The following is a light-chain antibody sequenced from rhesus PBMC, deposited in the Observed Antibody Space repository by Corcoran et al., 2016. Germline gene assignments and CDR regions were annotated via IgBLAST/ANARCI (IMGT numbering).Light chain of an antibody. J-gene: IGKJ2*01. CDR1: QSLLHSNGNTY. CDR2: KFT. CDR3: MQSTKDPYS. Sequence: DIVMTQTPLSLPVTPGEPASISCRSSQSLLHSNGNTYLDWYLQKPGQSPRPLIYKFTNRESWVPDRFSGSGSGTYFTLKISRVGPEDVGVYYCMQSTKDPYSFGQGTKVEIK. V-gene: IGKV2S2*01.